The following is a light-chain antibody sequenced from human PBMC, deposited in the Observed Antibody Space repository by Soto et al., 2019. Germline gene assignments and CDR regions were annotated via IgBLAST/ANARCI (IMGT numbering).Light chain of an antibody. CDR2: GAS. Sequence: EIVLTQSPATLSLSPGERATLSCRASQSFSSNVAWYQQKPGQAPRLLIYGASSRATGIPDRFSGSGSGTDFTLTISRLEPEDFAVYFCQQYGTSPWTFGQGTKVDIK. CDR3: QQYGTSPWT. CDR1: QSFSSN. J-gene: IGKJ1*01. V-gene: IGKV3-20*01.